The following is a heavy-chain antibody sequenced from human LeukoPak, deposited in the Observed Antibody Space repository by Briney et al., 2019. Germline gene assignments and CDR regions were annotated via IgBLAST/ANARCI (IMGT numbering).Heavy chain of an antibody. CDR3: AGGPYGGTINY. CDR2: INSDESST. CDR1: GFTFSSYW. V-gene: IGHV3-74*01. D-gene: IGHD4-23*01. Sequence: GGSLRLSCAASGFTFSSYWMHWVRQAPGKGLIWVSRINSDESSTSYADSVGGRFTISRDNAKNTLYLQMNSLRAEDTAVYYCAGGPYGGTINYWGQGTLVTVSS. J-gene: IGHJ4*02.